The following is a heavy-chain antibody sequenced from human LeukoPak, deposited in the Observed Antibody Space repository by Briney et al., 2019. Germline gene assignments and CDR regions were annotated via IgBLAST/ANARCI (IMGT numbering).Heavy chain of an antibody. D-gene: IGHD2-2*01. CDR2: INPNSGGT. CDR3: ARGRPFCSSTSCYGLNPDFWSGYHHDY. CDR1: GYTFTGYY. J-gene: IGHJ4*02. V-gene: IGHV1-2*02. Sequence: ASVKVSCKASGYTFTGYYMHWVRQAPGQGLEWMGWINPNSGGTNYAQKFQGRVTMTRDTSISTAYMELSRLRSDDTAVYYCARGRPFCSSTSCYGLNPDFWSGYHHDYWGQGTLVTVSS.